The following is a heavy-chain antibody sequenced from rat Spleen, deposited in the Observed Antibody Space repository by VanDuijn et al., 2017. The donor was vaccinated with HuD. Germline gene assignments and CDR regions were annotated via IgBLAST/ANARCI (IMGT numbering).Heavy chain of an antibody. Sequence: EVQLVETGGGLVQPGRSLKLSCVASGFTFSSYWMYWVRQAPGKGLEWVSSISTDGGSTYYPDSVKGRFTISRDNAENTVYLQMNSLRSGETATYYCARHVPFNYGVFDYWVQGVMVTVSS. V-gene: IGHV5-58*01. CDR2: ISTDGGST. J-gene: IGHJ2*01. D-gene: IGHD1-3*01. CDR3: ARHVPFNYGVFDY. CDR1: GFTFSSYW.